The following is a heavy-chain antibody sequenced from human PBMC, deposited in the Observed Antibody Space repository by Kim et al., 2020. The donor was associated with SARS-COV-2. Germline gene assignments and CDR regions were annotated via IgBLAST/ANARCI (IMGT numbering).Heavy chain of an antibody. Sequence: VKGRCTISRDNAKNSLYLQMNSLRDEDTAVYYCARDAPLPMTTHWGGFDPWGQGTLVTVSS. D-gene: IGHD4-4*01. CDR3: ARDAPLPMTTHWGGFDP. V-gene: IGHV3-48*02. J-gene: IGHJ5*02.